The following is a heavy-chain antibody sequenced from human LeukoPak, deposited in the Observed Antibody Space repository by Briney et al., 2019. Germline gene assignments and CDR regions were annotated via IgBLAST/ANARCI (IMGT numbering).Heavy chain of an antibody. Sequence: GGSLRLSCAASGFTFSSYAMHWVRQAPGKGLEWVAVISYDGSNKYYADSVKGRFTISRDNSKNTLYLQMNSLRAEDTAVYYCATPAEGLWFGGGYFDYWGQGTLVTVSS. V-gene: IGHV3-30-3*01. CDR1: GFTFSSYA. J-gene: IGHJ4*02. D-gene: IGHD3-10*01. CDR2: ISYDGSNK. CDR3: ATPAEGLWFGGGYFDY.